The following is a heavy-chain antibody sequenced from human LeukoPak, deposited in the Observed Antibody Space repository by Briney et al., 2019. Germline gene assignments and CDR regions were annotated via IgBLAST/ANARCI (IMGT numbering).Heavy chain of an antibody. Sequence: XYWIXXXRQMPGKGLXXXXXXYXAXSETRYSPSFQALVTISVDQSIDTAYLQWSSLKASDTAIYYCARHKRPDYYDSSGYYYYHYMDVWGKGTAVTVSS. CDR1: XYW. V-gene: IGHV5-51*01. J-gene: IGHJ6*03. CDR3: ARHKRPDYYDSSGYYYYHYMDV. CDR2: XYXAXSET. D-gene: IGHD3-22*01.